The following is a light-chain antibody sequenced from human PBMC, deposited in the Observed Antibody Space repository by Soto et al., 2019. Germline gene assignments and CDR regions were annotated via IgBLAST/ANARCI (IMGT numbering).Light chain of an antibody. J-gene: IGKJ1*01. CDR1: QSISSW. CDR2: DAS. Sequence: DSQMNRSTATRSASVDTRVTITCRASQSISSWLAWYQQKPGKAPKLLVYDASSLESGVPSRFSGSGSGTEFTLTISSLQPDDFATYYCQHSNSYSEAFGQGTKVDIK. CDR3: QHSNSYSEA. V-gene: IGKV1-5*01.